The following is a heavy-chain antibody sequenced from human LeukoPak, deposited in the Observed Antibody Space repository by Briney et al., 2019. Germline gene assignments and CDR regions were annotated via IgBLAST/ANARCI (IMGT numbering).Heavy chain of an antibody. J-gene: IGHJ4*02. CDR1: GFTFNSYT. D-gene: IGHD3-3*01. Sequence: PGGSLRLSCAASGFTFNSYTMSWVRQAPGRGLEWVSCSSSTSSYKYYADSVKGRFTISRDNAKNSLYLQMNSLRAEDTAVYYCVRETTTTFGVVLFYFDYWGQGTLVTVSS. V-gene: IGHV3-21*01. CDR3: VRETTTTFGVVLFYFDY. CDR2: SSSTSSYK.